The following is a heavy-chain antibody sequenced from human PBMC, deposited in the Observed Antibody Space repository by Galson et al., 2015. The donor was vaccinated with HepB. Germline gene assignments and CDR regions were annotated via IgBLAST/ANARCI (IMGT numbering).Heavy chain of an antibody. Sequence: SVKVSCKVSGYTLTELSMHWVRQAPGKGLEWMGGFDPEDGETIYAQKFQGRVTMTEDTSTDTAYMELSRLRSEDTAVYYCATGDRSYQLLLSPRPFDYWGQGTLVTVSP. D-gene: IGHD2-2*01. CDR1: GYTLTELS. CDR3: ATGDRSYQLLLSPRPFDY. J-gene: IGHJ4*02. CDR2: FDPEDGET. V-gene: IGHV1-24*01.